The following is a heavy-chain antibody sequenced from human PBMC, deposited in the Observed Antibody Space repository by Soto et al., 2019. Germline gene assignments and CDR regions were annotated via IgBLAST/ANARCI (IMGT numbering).Heavy chain of an antibody. V-gene: IGHV1-3*01. CDR1: GYTFTSYA. Sequence: ASVKVSCKASGYTFTSYAMHWVRQAPGQRLEWMGWINAGNGNTKYSQKFQGRVTITRDASASTAYMELSSLRSEDTAVYYCARDDSGFSGSHYIDYFNYWGQGALVTVSS. D-gene: IGHD1-26*01. J-gene: IGHJ4*02. CDR2: INAGNGNT. CDR3: ARDDSGFSGSHYIDYFNY.